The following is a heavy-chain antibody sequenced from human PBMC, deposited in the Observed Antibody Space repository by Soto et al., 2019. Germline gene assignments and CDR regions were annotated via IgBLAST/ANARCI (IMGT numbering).Heavy chain of an antibody. Sequence: SGGSLRLSCAASGFTFSNYGMHWVRQASDKGLEWVAVIWYDGSQKYYADSVKGRFTISRDDSKKTLYLEMNSLRVDDTAVYYCAKDPHRYSSSPLSYGMDVWGQGTTVTVSS. CDR3: AKDPHRYSSSPLSYGMDV. CDR2: IWYDGSQK. J-gene: IGHJ6*02. D-gene: IGHD6-6*01. CDR1: GFTFSNYG. V-gene: IGHV3-33*06.